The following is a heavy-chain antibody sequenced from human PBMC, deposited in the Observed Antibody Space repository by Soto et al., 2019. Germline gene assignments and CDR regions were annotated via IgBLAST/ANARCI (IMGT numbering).Heavy chain of an antibody. CDR1: GFTINNYW. CDR2: INSAGSDT. Sequence: EVQLLESGGGLVQPGGSLRLSCAASGFTINNYWMHWVRQVPGKGLVWVSHINSAGSDTNYADFVKGRFTISRDNAKNTLYLQMNSLRAEDTAVYYCARDLGGIYYGMDVWGQGITVTVS. CDR3: ARDLGGIYYGMDV. D-gene: IGHD1-26*01. V-gene: IGHV3-74*01. J-gene: IGHJ6*02.